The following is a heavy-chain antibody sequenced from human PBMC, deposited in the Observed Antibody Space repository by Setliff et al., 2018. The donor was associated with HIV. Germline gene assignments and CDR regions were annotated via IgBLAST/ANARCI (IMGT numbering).Heavy chain of an antibody. CDR2: IYSSGST. V-gene: IGHV4-4*09. J-gene: IGHJ4*02. CDR3: ARAYFGSGIYY. CDR1: GGSISSYY. Sequence: KPSETLSLTCTVSGGSISSYYWSWIRRPPGKGLEWLGHIYSSGSTNYNPSLKSRVTISVDTSKNQFSLKLYSVTAADTAVYYCARAYFGSGIYYWGQGTLVTVSS. D-gene: IGHD3-10*01.